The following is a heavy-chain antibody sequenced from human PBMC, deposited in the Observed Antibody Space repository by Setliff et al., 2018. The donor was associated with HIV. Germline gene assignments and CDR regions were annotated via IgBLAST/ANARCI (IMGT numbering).Heavy chain of an antibody. CDR2: IYPGDSDT. CDR3: ARGRGGYFGGGRYYNLPYFDS. J-gene: IGHJ4*02. Sequence: PGESLKISCKGSGYSFTSYWIGWVRQMPGKGLEWMGIIYPGDSDTRYSPSFQGQVTISADKSISTAYLQWRSLKTSDTAIYYCARGRGGYFGGGRYYNLPYFDSWGQGTLVTVPQ. D-gene: IGHD2-15*01. CDR1: GYSFTSYW. V-gene: IGHV5-51*01.